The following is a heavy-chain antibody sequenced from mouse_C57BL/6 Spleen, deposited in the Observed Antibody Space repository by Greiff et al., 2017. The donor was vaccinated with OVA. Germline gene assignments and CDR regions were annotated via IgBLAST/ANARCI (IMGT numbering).Heavy chain of an antibody. CDR2: IDPSDSET. CDR3: AREDGYDYFDY. CDR1: GYTFTSYW. V-gene: IGHV1-52*01. D-gene: IGHD2-2*01. Sequence: QVQLKQPGAELVRPGSSVKLSCKASGYTFTSYWMHWVKQRPIQGLEWIGNIDPSDSETHYNQKFKDKATLTVDKSSSTAYMQLSSLTSEDSAVYYCAREDGYDYFDYWGQGTTLTVSS. J-gene: IGHJ2*01.